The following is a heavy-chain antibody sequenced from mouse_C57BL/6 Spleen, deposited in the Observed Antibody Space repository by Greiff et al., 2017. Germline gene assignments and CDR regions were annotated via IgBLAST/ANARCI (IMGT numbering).Heavy chain of an antibody. CDR1: GYTFTDYY. CDR3: ARSFGYDDRRDY. Sequence: QVQLQQSGAELVRPGASVKLSCKASGYTFTDYYINWVKQRPGQGLEWIARIYPGSGNTYYNEKFKGKSTLTAEKSSSTAYMQLSSLTSEDSAVYFCARSFGYDDRRDYWGQGTTLTVSS. V-gene: IGHV1-76*01. J-gene: IGHJ2*01. D-gene: IGHD2-2*01. CDR2: IYPGSGNT.